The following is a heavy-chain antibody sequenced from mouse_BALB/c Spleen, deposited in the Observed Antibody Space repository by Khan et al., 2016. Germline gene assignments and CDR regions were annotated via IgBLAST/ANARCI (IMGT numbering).Heavy chain of an antibody. CDR1: GFNIKDTY. D-gene: IGHD3-3*01. Sequence: VQLQQSGAELVKPGASVKLSCTASGFNIKDTYMHWVKQRPEQGLEWIGRIDPANGNTKYDPKFQGKATITADTSSNTAYLQLSSLTSEDTAVYYCASSSCGSVAYWGQGTMVTVSA. J-gene: IGHJ3*01. CDR2: IDPANGNT. V-gene: IGHV14-3*02. CDR3: ASSSCGSVAY.